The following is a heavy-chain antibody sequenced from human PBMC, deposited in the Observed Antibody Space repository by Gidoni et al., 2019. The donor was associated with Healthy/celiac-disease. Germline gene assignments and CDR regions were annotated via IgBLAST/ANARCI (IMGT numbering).Heavy chain of an antibody. CDR3: ARAAAGLGAEYFQH. J-gene: IGHJ1*01. D-gene: IGHD6-13*01. Sequence: QVQLQQWGAGLLKPSETLSLTCAVYGGSFSGYYWSWIRQPPGKGLEWIGEINHSGSTNYNPSLKSRVTISVDTSKNQFSLKLSSVTAADTAVYYCARAAAGLGAEYFQHWGQGTLVTVSS. V-gene: IGHV4-34*01. CDR2: INHSGST. CDR1: GGSFSGYY.